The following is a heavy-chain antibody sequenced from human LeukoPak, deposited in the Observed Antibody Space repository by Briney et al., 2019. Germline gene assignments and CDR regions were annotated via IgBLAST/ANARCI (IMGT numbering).Heavy chain of an antibody. V-gene: IGHV3-23*01. D-gene: IGHD2-21*02. Sequence: PGGSLRLSCAASGFTFSSYAMSWVRQAPGKGLEWVSAISGSGGSTYYADSVNGRFTISRDNSKNTLYLQMNSLRAEDTALYYCASKWYCGGDCYYQIDFWGQGTLVTVSS. CDR1: GFTFSSYA. J-gene: IGHJ4*02. CDR3: ASKWYCGGDCYYQIDF. CDR2: ISGSGGST.